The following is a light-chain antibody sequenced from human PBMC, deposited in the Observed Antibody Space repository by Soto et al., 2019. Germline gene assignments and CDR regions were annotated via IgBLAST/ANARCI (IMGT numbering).Light chain of an antibody. CDR3: QHYDNLPPFT. J-gene: IGKJ3*01. CDR1: QDIRTS. V-gene: IGKV1-33*01. CDR2: GAP. Sequence: DIQMTQSPSSLSASVGARVSITCQASQDIRTSLSWFQQKPGRAPKLLIYGAPNLETGVPSRCSGSGAGTDFTFTISSLQPEDIATDYCQHYDNLPPFTFGAGTKVDIK.